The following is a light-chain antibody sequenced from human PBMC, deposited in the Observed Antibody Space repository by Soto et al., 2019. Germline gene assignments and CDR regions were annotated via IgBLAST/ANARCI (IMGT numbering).Light chain of an antibody. J-gene: IGLJ2*01. CDR1: SSDVGGYNY. CDR2: EVS. Sequence: QSALTQPPSASGSPGQSVTISCTGTSSDVGGYNYVSWYQQHPGKAPKLMIYEVSKRPSGVPYRFSGSKSGNTAYLTVSGLQAEDAADYYCSSYGGSNNMVFGGGTQLTV. V-gene: IGLV2-8*01. CDR3: SSYGGSNNMV.